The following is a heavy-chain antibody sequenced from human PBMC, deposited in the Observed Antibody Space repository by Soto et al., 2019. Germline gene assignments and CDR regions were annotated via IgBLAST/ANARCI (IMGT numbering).Heavy chain of an antibody. V-gene: IGHV4-39*01. CDR3: ARGRSYYGSGSNNWFDP. Sequence: SETLSLTCTVSGGSISSSSYYWGWIRQPPGKGLEWIGSIYYSGSTYYNPSLKSRVTISVDTSKNQFSLKLSSVTAADSAVYYCARGRSYYGSGSNNWFDPWGQGTLVTVSS. CDR1: GGSISSSSYY. D-gene: IGHD3-10*01. J-gene: IGHJ5*02. CDR2: IYYSGST.